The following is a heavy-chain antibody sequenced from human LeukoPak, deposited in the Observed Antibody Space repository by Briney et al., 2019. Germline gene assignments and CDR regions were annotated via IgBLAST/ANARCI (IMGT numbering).Heavy chain of an antibody. CDR2: IGIDSGNT. D-gene: IGHD1-1*01. Sequence: KSGGSLRLSCTASGFPFIEYSMSWVRQAPGKGLEWISYIGIDSGNTKYADSVRGRFTISADKAKNSLHLQMNSLRVEDTAVYYCARDHNYAFDNWGQGTLVSVAS. V-gene: IGHV3-11*06. CDR3: ARDHNYAFDN. J-gene: IGHJ4*02. CDR1: GFPFIEYS.